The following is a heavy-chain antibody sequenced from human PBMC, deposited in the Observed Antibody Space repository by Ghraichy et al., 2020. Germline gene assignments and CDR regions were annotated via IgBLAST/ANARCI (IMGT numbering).Heavy chain of an antibody. V-gene: IGHV1-69*13. CDR1: GGTFSSYA. Sequence: SVKVSCKASGGTFSSYAISWVRQAPGQGLEWMGGIIPIFGTANYAQKFQGRVTITADESTSTAYMELSSLRSEDTAVYYCARAAHQYYYDSSGYYTLDYWGQGTLVTVSS. D-gene: IGHD3-22*01. CDR2: IIPIFGTA. CDR3: ARAAHQYYYDSSGYYTLDY. J-gene: IGHJ4*02.